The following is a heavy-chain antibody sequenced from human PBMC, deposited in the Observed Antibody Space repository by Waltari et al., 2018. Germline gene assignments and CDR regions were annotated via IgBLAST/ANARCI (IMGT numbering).Heavy chain of an antibody. CDR1: GFCSRSVG. CDR2: IGGGSRTYT. D-gene: IGHD3-10*01. CDR3: TRDLYGSGGDWFDP. Sequence: AESGGGLVKPRGSLRLTWTAAGFCSRSVGMDWVRQAPGRGLEWVSSIGGGSRTYTFYADSVKGRFTISRDNAKNSRYLQMNSLRAGDSAVYYCTRDLYGSGGDWFDPWGQGTLVSVSS. J-gene: IGHJ5*02. V-gene: IGHV3-21*03.